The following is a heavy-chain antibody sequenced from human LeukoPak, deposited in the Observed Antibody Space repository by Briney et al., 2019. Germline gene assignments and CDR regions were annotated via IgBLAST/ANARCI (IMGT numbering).Heavy chain of an antibody. CDR2: IRYDGSNK. D-gene: IGHD3-16*02. CDR3: AKGPDHDYIWGTYRYLDY. CDR1: GFTFNIDG. J-gene: IGHJ4*02. V-gene: IGHV3-30*02. Sequence: GGSLRLSCAASGFTFNIDGMHWVRQAPGKRLEWVTFIRYDGSNKYYADSLKGRFTISRDNSKNTLYLQMNSLRAEDTAVYYCAKGPDHDYIWGTYRYLDYWGQGTLVTVSS.